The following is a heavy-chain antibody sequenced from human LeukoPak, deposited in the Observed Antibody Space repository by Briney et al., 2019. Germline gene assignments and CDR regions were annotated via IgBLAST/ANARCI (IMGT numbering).Heavy chain of an antibody. CDR3: AKRRWDGSIDY. D-gene: IGHD5-24*01. CDR2: ISGSGDFI. J-gene: IGHJ4*02. V-gene: IGHV3-23*01. CDR1: GFTFNKYN. Sequence: GGSLRLSCAASGFTFNKYNLNWVRQAPGKGLEWVSSISGSGDFIYYADSMKGRFTISRDNSKNTLYLQINSLRAEDTAIYYCAKRRWDGSIDYWGQGTLVTVSS.